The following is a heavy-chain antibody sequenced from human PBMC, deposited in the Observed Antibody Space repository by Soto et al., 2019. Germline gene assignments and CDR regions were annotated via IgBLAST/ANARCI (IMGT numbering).Heavy chain of an antibody. D-gene: IGHD2-21*01. Sequence: EVQLVESGGGLVQPGRSLRLSCAASGFTFDDYAMHWVRQAPGTGLEWVSGISWNSGSIGYADSVKGRFTISRDNAKNSLYLQMNSLRAEDTALYYCAKDMCIFGGDCYPGGAFDIWGQGTMVTVSS. CDR2: ISWNSGSI. J-gene: IGHJ3*02. CDR1: GFTFDDYA. CDR3: AKDMCIFGGDCYPGGAFDI. V-gene: IGHV3-9*01.